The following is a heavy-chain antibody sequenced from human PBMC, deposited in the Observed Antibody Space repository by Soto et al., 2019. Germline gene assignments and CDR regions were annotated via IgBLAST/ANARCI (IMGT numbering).Heavy chain of an antibody. D-gene: IGHD6-13*01. CDR1: VYTFINFD. J-gene: IGHJ5*02. CDR3: ARMASAGTLNWFDA. CDR2: MNPGSGKT. V-gene: IGHV1-8*02. Sequence: SVKVSCTASVYTFINFDISWVRQAAGQRLEWLGWMNPGSGKTGYASKFQGRVAMTRDASTGTSHLELSSLTSDDTAVYYCARMASAGTLNWFDACGQGTLVTVSA.